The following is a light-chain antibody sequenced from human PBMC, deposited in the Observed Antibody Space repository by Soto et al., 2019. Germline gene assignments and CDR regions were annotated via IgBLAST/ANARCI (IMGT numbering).Light chain of an antibody. V-gene: IGKV3-11*01. CDR3: QQRSNWIT. J-gene: IGKJ5*01. CDR1: QSVSSY. Sequence: TQSPATLSASPVERVTLSFRASQSVSSYLAWYQQKPGQAPRLLIYDASNRATGIPARFSGSGSGTDFTLTISSLEPEDFAVYYCQQRSNWITFGQGTRLEI. CDR2: DAS.